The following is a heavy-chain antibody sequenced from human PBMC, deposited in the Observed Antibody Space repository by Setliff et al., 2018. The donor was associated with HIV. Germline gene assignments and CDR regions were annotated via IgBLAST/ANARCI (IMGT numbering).Heavy chain of an antibody. CDR3: ARHSPSDY. Sequence: ASETLSLTCTVSGDSISTDYWTWIRQPPGKGLEWIGYIYNSASTSYNPSLKSRVTISVDTSKNQFSLKLSPVTAADTAVYYCARHSPSDYWGQGTLVTVSS. CDR2: IYNSAST. V-gene: IGHV4-59*08. J-gene: IGHJ4*02. CDR1: GDSISTDY.